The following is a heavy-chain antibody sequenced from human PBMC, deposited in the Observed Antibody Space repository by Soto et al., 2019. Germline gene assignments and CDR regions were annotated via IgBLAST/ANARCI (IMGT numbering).Heavy chain of an antibody. J-gene: IGHJ2*01. Sequence: SETLSLTCTVSGGSIGSSSYYWGWIRQPPGKGLEWIGSIYYSGSTYYNPSLKSRVTISVDTSKNQFSLKLSSVTAADTAVYYCSISFYYHSNWYFDLRGRGTLVTVSS. D-gene: IGHD3-22*01. CDR2: IYYSGST. CDR3: SISFYYHSNWYFDL. CDR1: GGSIGSSSYY. V-gene: IGHV4-39*01.